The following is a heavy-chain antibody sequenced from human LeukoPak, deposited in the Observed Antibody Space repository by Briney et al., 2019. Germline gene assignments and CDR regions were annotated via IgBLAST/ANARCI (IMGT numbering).Heavy chain of an antibody. CDR2: IWYDGSHK. CDR3: ARDGTLLDGEGYNPTWGSYFDY. Sequence: PGRSLRPSCAASDFIFSTYGMHWVRQAPGKGLEWVAVIWYDGSHKYYGDSVKGRFTISRDNSKNTLYLEMNSLRAEDTAVYYCARDGTLLDGEGYNPTWGSYFDYWGQGTLVTVSS. J-gene: IGHJ4*02. V-gene: IGHV3-33*01. D-gene: IGHD5-24*01. CDR1: DFIFSTYG.